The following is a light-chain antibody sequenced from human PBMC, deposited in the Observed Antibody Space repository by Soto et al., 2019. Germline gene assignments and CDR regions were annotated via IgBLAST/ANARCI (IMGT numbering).Light chain of an antibody. J-gene: IGKJ5*01. Sequence: DTQMTQSPSPLLPSVEKKLPTTGRACQGIWKALVRVQEEPWKAPKPLIYGASSLQNGVPSKFSGSGSGTDFTLTISSLQPEDFATYYCQQYKSYPITFGQGTRLEI. CDR3: QQYKSYPIT. CDR1: QGIWKA. CDR2: GAS. V-gene: IGKV1-16*02.